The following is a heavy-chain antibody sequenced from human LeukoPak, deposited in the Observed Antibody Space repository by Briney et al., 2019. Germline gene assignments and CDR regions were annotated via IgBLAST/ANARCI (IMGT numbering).Heavy chain of an antibody. CDR1: GYTFTGYY. V-gene: IGHV1-2*06. CDR2: INPNSGGT. D-gene: IGHD2-15*01. Sequence: ASVKVSXKASGYTFTGYYMHWVRQAPGQGLEWMGRINPNSGGTNYAQKFQGRVTMTRDTSISTAYMELSRLRSDDTAVYYCARYCSGGSCYSGYYYMDVWGKGTTVTVSS. CDR3: ARYCSGGSCYSGYYYMDV. J-gene: IGHJ6*03.